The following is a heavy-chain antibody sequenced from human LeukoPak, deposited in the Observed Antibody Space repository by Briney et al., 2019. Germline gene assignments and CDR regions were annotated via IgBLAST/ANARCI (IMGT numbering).Heavy chain of an antibody. D-gene: IGHD6-13*01. V-gene: IGHV3-21*01. J-gene: IGHJ4*02. CDR2: ISSSSSYI. CDR3: ARGIYSSSWSRFDY. Sequence: GGSLRLSCAASGFTFSSYVMNWVRQAPGKGLEWVSSISSSSSYIYYADSVKGRFTISRDNAKNSLYLQMNSLRAEDTAVYYCARGIYSSSWSRFDYWGQGTLVTVSS. CDR1: GFTFSSYV.